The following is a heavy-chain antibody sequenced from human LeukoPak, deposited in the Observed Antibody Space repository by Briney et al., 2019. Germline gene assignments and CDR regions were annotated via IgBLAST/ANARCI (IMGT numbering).Heavy chain of an antibody. CDR1: GGSISSYS. D-gene: IGHD5-12*01. Sequence: SETLSLTCTVSGGSISSYSWSWIRLPPGKGLEWIGYIYYSGSTNYNPSLKSRVTISVDTSKNQFSLKLSSVTAADTAVYYCARGVASGYASDYYFDYWGQGTLLTVSS. CDR2: IYYSGST. CDR3: ARGVASGYASDYYFDY. V-gene: IGHV4-59*01. J-gene: IGHJ4*02.